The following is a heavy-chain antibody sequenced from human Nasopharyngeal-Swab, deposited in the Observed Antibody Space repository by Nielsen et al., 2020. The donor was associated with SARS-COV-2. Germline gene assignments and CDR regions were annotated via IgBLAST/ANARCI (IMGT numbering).Heavy chain of an antibody. CDR1: GFTFSSYS. V-gene: IGHV3-21*01. D-gene: IGHD6-13*01. CDR2: ISSSSSNI. CDR3: ASSPAAAGTVYYYYGMDV. J-gene: IGHJ6*02. Sequence: GGSLRLSCAASGFTFSSYSMNWVRQAPGKGLEWVSSISSSSSNIYYADSVKGRFTISRDNAKNSLYLQLNSLRAEDTAVYYYASSPAAAGTVYYYYGMDVWGQGTTVTVSS.